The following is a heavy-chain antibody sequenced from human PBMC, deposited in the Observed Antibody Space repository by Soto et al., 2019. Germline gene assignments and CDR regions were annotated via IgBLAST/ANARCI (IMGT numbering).Heavy chain of an antibody. V-gene: IGHV3-23*01. CDR2: INGSGSST. CDR1: GFTLSSYA. D-gene: IGHD2-2*01. J-gene: IGHJ5*02. Sequence: GXLRLSCGVSGFTLSSYALSWVLQAPGKGLEWVSDINGSGSSTYYADSVKGRFTISRDNSKNTLYLQMNSLRAEDTAVYYCARDGYDIVAVPAATGGEYNWFDPWGQGTLVTVYS. CDR3: ARDGYDIVAVPAATGGEYNWFDP.